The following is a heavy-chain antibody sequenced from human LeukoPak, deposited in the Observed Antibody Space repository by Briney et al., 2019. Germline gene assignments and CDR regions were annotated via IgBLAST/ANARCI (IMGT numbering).Heavy chain of an antibody. Sequence: SETLSLTCTVSGGSIYSYYWSWIRQPPGEGLEWIGYIYYSGSTNYNPCLKSRVTISIATSENQFSLKLSSVTAADTAVYYCARIAVACTGYYYGMNGWGQGTTVTVSS. CDR1: GGSIYSYY. D-gene: IGHD6-19*01. J-gene: IGHJ6*02. CDR2: IYYSGST. V-gene: IGHV4-59*01. CDR3: ARIAVACTGYYYGMNG.